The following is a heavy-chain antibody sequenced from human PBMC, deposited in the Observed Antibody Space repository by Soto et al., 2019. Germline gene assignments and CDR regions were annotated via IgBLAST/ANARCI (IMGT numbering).Heavy chain of an antibody. CDR2: ISAAGDP. D-gene: IGHD1-1*01. J-gene: IGHJ6*02. Sequence: EVQLVESGGGLVQPGGSLRLSCEASGFTFRNYDMHWVRQGTGKGLEWVSGISAAGDPDYADSVEGRFTISRENAQNSFFLQMNSLRVGDTAVYYCCRTDRDFYGLDVWGQGTTVIVCS. CDR1: GFTFRNYD. V-gene: IGHV3-13*05. CDR3: CRTDRDFYGLDV.